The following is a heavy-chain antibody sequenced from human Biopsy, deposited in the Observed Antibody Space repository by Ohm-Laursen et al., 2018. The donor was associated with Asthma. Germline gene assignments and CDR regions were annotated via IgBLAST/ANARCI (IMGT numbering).Heavy chain of an antibody. CDR1: GGTFSRYA. CDR2: IIPIFGTS. J-gene: IGHJ3*02. Sequence: SVKVSCKASGGTFSRYAISWVRQAPGQGLEWMGGIIPIFGTSNYAQKFQGRVTFTADESTSSAYMELSSLRSEDTAVYYCARTYYDFLTGQVNDAFAIWGQGTVVTVSS. CDR3: ARTYYDFLTGQVNDAFAI. V-gene: IGHV1-69*13. D-gene: IGHD3-9*01.